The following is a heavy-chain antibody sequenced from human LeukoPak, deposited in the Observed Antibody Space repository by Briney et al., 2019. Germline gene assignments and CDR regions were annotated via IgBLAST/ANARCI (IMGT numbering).Heavy chain of an antibody. CDR2: FSWDGGSK. D-gene: IGHD3-10*01. Sequence: GGSLRLSCAASGFTFDDYTMHWVRQPPGKGLEWVSLFSWDGGSKYYADSVKGRFTISRDNSKNTLYLQMNSLRADDTAVYYCAKEGVIISSYYYYYMDVWGTGTTVTVSS. CDR3: AKEGVIISSYYYYYMDV. V-gene: IGHV3-43*01. CDR1: GFTFDDYT. J-gene: IGHJ6*03.